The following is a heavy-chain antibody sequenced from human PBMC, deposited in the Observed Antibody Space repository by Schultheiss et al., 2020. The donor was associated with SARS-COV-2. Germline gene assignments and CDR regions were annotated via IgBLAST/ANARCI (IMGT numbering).Heavy chain of an antibody. CDR1: GYSFTSYW. V-gene: IGHV5-51*01. J-gene: IGHJ4*02. CDR3: ARHRRGYYFDF. Sequence: GESLKISCKGSGYSFTSYWIGWVRQMPGKGLEWMGIIYPGDSDTRYSPSFQGQVTISADKSINTAYLQSNSLKASDTAMYYCARHRRGYYFDFWGQGTLVTVSS. D-gene: IGHD3-16*01. CDR2: IYPGDSDT.